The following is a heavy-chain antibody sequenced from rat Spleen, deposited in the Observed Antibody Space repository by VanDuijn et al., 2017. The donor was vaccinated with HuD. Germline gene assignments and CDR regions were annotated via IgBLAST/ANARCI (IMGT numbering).Heavy chain of an antibody. J-gene: IGHJ3*01. CDR1: GFIFNNYW. D-gene: IGHD1-6*01. Sequence: EVQLVESGGGLVQPGRSLKLSCVASGFIFNNYWMTWIRQAPGKGLEWVASISSGGGGTYYPDSVKGRFTISRDNAKSTLYLQMNSLRSEDTATYYCTRVFMYTTDYLNWFAYWGQGTLVTVSS. V-gene: IGHV5-31*01. CDR2: ISSGGGGT. CDR3: TRVFMYTTDYLNWFAY.